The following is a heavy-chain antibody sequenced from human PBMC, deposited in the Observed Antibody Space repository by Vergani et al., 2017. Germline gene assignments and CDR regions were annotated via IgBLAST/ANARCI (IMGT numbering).Heavy chain of an antibody. CDR3: ARQKGYSSSSFDY. D-gene: IGHD6-6*01. V-gene: IGHV3-30-3*01. J-gene: IGHJ4*02. Sequence: QVQLVESGGGVVQPGRSLRLSCAASGFTFSSYAMLWVRQAPGKGLEWVAVISYDGSNKYYADSVKGRFTITRDNSKNTLYLQMNSLRAEDTAVYYCARQKGYSSSSFDYWGQGTLVTVSS. CDR2: ISYDGSNK. CDR1: GFTFSSYA.